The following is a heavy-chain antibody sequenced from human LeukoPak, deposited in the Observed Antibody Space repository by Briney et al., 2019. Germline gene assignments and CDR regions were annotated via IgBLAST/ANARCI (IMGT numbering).Heavy chain of an antibody. J-gene: IGHJ4*02. CDR2: IRYDGSNK. D-gene: IGHD6-6*01. CDR1: GFTFSSYG. Sequence: PGGSLRLSCAASGFTFSSYGMHWVRQAPGKGLEWVAFIRYDGSNKYYADSVKGRFTISRDNSKNTLYLQMNSLRAEDTAVYYCAREGLEQLATTYYFDYWGQGTLVTVSS. V-gene: IGHV3-30*02. CDR3: AREGLEQLATTYYFDY.